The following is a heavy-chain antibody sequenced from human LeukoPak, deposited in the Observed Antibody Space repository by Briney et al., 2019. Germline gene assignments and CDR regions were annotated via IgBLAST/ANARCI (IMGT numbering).Heavy chain of an antibody. J-gene: IGHJ4*02. CDR1: GFTFSSYW. CDR3: ARDDSSSWYYFDY. Sequence: GGSLRLSCAASGFTFSSYWMSWVRQAPGKGLEWVSVIYSGGNTYYADSVKGRFTISRDNSKNTLYLQMNSLRAEDTAVYYCARDDSSSWYYFDYWGQGTLVTVSS. CDR2: IYSGGNT. V-gene: IGHV3-66*01. D-gene: IGHD6-13*01.